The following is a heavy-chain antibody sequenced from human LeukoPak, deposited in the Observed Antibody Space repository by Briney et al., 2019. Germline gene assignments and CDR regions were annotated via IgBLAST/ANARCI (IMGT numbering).Heavy chain of an antibody. CDR2: IGGRGGST. CDR3: GKEGGA. D-gene: IGHD3-16*01. V-gene: IGHV3-23*01. CDR1: GFRFSDYT. Sequence: GGSLKLSCAASGFRFSDYTMTWVRQAPGKGPEWVSAIGGRGGSTYYADSLGRRFTISRDNSQDMVYLQMNSLKVEDTATYYCGKEGGAWGQGTKVTVSP. J-gene: IGHJ5*02.